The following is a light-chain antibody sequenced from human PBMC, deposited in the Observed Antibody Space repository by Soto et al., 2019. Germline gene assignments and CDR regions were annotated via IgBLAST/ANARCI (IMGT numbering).Light chain of an antibody. CDR1: SNDVASNYR. J-gene: IGLJ1*01. Sequence: QSALTQPPSVSGSPGQSVTISCTGTSNDVASNYRVSWYQQPPGTAPQLVIYGVTNRPSGVPDRFSGSRSGNTASLTISGLQAEDEADYFCISYTDSRTYVFGTGTKLTVL. V-gene: IGLV2-18*02. CDR2: GVT. CDR3: ISYTDSRTYV.